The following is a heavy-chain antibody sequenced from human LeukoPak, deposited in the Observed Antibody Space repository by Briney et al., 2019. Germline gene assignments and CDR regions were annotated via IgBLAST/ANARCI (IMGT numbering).Heavy chain of an antibody. V-gene: IGHV4-34*01. CDR1: GGSFSGYY. Sequence: SETLSLTCAVYGGSFSGYYWSWIRQPPGKGLGWIGEISHSGSTNYNPSLKSRVTISLDTSKNQFSLKLTSVTAADTAVYYCARYFDWPYAFDIWGQGTVVTVSP. CDR2: ISHSGST. CDR3: ARYFDWPYAFDI. J-gene: IGHJ3*02. D-gene: IGHD3-9*01.